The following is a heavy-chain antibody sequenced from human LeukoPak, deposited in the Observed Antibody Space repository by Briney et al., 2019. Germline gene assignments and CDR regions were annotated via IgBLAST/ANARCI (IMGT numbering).Heavy chain of an antibody. CDR2: ISGSGAGT. CDR3: AKMVREFYTISYYFDY. Sequence: GGSLRLSCAASGFAFSSYAMNWVRQAPGKGLEWVSGISGSGAGTYYADSVKGRFTISRDNSKNTLYLQMNSLRAEDTAVYYCAKMVREFYTISYYFDYWGQGTLVTVSS. CDR1: GFAFSSYA. D-gene: IGHD2-8*01. J-gene: IGHJ4*02. V-gene: IGHV3-23*01.